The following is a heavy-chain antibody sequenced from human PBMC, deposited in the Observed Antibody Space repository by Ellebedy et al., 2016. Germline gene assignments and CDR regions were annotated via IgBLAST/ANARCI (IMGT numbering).Heavy chain of an antibody. D-gene: IGHD6-19*01. CDR3: GAGGGWLSDY. CDR1: GFTFRNSW. CDR2: IKQDGSQK. V-gene: IGHV3-7*01. J-gene: IGHJ4*02. Sequence: GGSLRLSCGGSGFTFRNSWMTWVRQAPGKGLAWVASIKQDGSQKDYEDSVKGRFTISRDNAKGSLYLQMTRLRVEDTAVYYCGAGGGWLSDYWGRGTLVTVSS.